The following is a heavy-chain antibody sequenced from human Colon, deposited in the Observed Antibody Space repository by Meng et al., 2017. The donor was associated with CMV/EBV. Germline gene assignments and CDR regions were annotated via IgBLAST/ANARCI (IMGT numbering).Heavy chain of an antibody. D-gene: IGHD1-1*01. CDR2: LRDIGVSP. Sequence: LSCVASGFTFSNHTRSWVREAPGKGLEGVSTLRDIGVSPDYADSVKGRFTISRDTSKNTLYLQMDNLRPEDTAVFYCVSEVGSLWFDPWGQGSLVTVSS. J-gene: IGHJ5*02. CDR1: GFTFSNHT. V-gene: IGHV3-23*01. CDR3: VSEVGSLWFDP.